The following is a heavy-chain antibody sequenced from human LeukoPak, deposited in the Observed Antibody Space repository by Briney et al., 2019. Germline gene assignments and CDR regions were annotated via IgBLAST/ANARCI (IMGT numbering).Heavy chain of an antibody. CDR3: ARGLAGHIRTYYYDSSGYYRTPYFDY. V-gene: IGHV4-34*01. CDR1: GGSFSGYY. CDR2: INHSGST. Sequence: PSETLSLTCAVYGGSFSGYYWSWIRQPPGKGLEWIGEINHSGSTNYNPSLKSRVTISVDTSKNQFSLKLSSVTAADTAVYYCARGLAGHIRTYYYDSSGYYRTPYFDYWGQGTLVTVSS. D-gene: IGHD3-22*01. J-gene: IGHJ4*02.